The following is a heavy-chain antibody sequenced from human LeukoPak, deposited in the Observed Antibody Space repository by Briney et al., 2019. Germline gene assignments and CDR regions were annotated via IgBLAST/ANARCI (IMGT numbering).Heavy chain of an antibody. D-gene: IGHD6-13*01. Sequence: SETLSLTCTVSGGSISSYYWSWIRQPPGKGLEWIGYIYYSGSTNYNPSLKSRVTISVDTSKNQFSLKLSSVTAADTAVYYCARLSLGIAAFQHWGQGTLVTVSS. CDR2: IYYSGST. CDR3: ARLSLGIAAFQH. CDR1: GGSISSYY. J-gene: IGHJ1*01. V-gene: IGHV4-59*08.